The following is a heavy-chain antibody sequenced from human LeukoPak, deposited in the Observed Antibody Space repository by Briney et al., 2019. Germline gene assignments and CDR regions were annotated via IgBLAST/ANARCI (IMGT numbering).Heavy chain of an antibody. CDR3: ARVPLIYDFWSGYPYYLDY. D-gene: IGHD3-3*01. Sequence: SETLSLTCTVSGGSISSYYWSWIRQPPGKGLEWIGYIYYSGSTNYNPSLKSRVTISVDTSKNQFSLKLSSVTAADTAVYYCARVPLIYDFWSGYPYYLDYWGQGTLVTVSS. CDR2: IYYSGST. CDR1: GGSISSYY. V-gene: IGHV4-59*01. J-gene: IGHJ4*02.